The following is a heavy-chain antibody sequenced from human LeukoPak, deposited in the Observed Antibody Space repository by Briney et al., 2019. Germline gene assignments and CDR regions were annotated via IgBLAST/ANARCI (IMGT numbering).Heavy chain of an antibody. Sequence: PGGSLRLSCAASGFTFSSYWMSWVRQAPGKGLEWVSTIIISGSSTYYADSVKGRFTISRDNSKNTLYLQMSSLRAEDTAVYFCATKTAFDYWGQGTLVTVSS. CDR2: IIISGSST. CDR3: ATKTAFDY. J-gene: IGHJ4*02. D-gene: IGHD5-18*01. V-gene: IGHV3-23*01. CDR1: GFTFSSYW.